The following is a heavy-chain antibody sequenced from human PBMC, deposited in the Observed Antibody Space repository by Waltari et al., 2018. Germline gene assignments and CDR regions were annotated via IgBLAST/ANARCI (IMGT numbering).Heavy chain of an antibody. J-gene: IGHJ6*03. CDR2: IYHSGRT. Sequence: QVQLQESGPGLVKPSETLSLTCTVSGYSISSGYYWGWIRQPPGKGLEWIGSIYHSGRTYYNPSLKSRVTISVDTSKNQFSLKLSSVTAADTAVYYCARVHRNTLGATGAPYYYYYMDVWGKGTTVTISS. D-gene: IGHD1-26*01. CDR1: GYSISSGYY. V-gene: IGHV4-38-2*02. CDR3: ARVHRNTLGATGAPYYYYYMDV.